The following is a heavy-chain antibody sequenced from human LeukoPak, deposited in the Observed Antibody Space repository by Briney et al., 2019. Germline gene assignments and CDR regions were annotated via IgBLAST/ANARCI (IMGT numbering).Heavy chain of an antibody. CDR2: IIPIFGTA. CDR1: GGTFSNYA. J-gene: IGHJ3*02. D-gene: IGHD6-13*01. Sequence: PEASVKVSCKASGGTFSNYAISWVRQAPGQGLEWMGGIIPIFGTANYAQKFQGRVTITTDESTSTVYMEVSSVRFEDTAVYYCAKDRASSGWSRDAFDIWGQGTVVSVSS. V-gene: IGHV1-69*05. CDR3: AKDRASSGWSRDAFDI.